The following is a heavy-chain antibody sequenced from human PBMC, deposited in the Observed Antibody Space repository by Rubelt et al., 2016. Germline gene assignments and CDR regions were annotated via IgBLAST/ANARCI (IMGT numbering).Heavy chain of an antibody. CDR2: INTGGRT. Sequence: EVQLLESGGGLVLPGGSLRLSCGTSGFTFSSYSMGWVRQAPGKGLEWVSGINTGGRTYYADSVKGRFTISRDNSKNTLYLQENGLRAEDTAIYYCARVGVAGYDAFDVWGQGTMVTVSS. CDR3: ARVGVAGYDAFDV. V-gene: IGHV3-53*01. J-gene: IGHJ3*01. CDR1: GFTFSSYS. D-gene: IGHD6-19*01.